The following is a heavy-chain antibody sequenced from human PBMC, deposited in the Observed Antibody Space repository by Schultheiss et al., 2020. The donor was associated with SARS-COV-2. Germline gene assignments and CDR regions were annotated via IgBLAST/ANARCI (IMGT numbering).Heavy chain of an antibody. D-gene: IGHD2-2*01. CDR2: IKQDGSEK. J-gene: IGHJ6*02. V-gene: IGHV3-7*04. Sequence: GGSLRLSCAASGFTFSSYWMSWVRQAPGKGLEWVANIKQDGSEKYYVDSVKGRFTISRDNAKNSLYLQMNSLRAEDTAVYYCARAYCSSTSCHDELYYYYGMDVWGQGTTVTVSS. CDR1: GFTFSSYW. CDR3: ARAYCSSTSCHDELYYYYGMDV.